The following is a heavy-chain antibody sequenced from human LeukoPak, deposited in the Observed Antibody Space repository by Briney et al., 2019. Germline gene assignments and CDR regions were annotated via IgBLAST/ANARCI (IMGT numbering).Heavy chain of an antibody. D-gene: IGHD2-2*01. CDR3: AKEPAAPLYYFDY. Sequence: GGSLRLSCAASGFTFNNYAMSWVRQAPGKGLEWVSAISGSGGSTYYADSVKGRFTISRDNSKNTLYLQMNSLRAEDTAVYYCAKEPAAPLYYFDYWGQGTLVTVSS. CDR2: ISGSGGST. J-gene: IGHJ4*02. CDR1: GFTFNNYA. V-gene: IGHV3-23*01.